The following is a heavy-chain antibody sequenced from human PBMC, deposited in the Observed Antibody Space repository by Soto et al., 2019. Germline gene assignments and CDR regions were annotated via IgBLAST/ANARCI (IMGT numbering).Heavy chain of an antibody. CDR1: GYTFTSYA. J-gene: IGHJ4*02. CDR2: INASNGNT. Sequence: QVQLVQSGAEVKKPGASVKVSCKASGYTFTSYAISWVRQAPGQGLEWMGWINASNGNTNSAQKLQGRVTMTTDTSTNTAYMELRSLRSDDTAVYYCARDTAMALPDAWGQGTLVTVSS. CDR3: ARDTAMALPDA. D-gene: IGHD5-18*01. V-gene: IGHV1-18*01.